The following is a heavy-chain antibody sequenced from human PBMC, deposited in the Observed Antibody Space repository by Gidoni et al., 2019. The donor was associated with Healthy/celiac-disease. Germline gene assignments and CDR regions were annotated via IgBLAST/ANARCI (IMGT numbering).Heavy chain of an antibody. CDR3: TTTGYSSGWYVQHSQRIDY. CDR2: IKSKTDGGTT. J-gene: IGHJ4*02. Sequence: EVQLVESGGGLVKPGGSLRLSCAASGFTFSNAWMSWVRQAPGKGLEWVGRIKSKTDGGTTDYDAPVKVRFTISRDDSKNTLYLKMNSLKTEDTAVYFCTTTGYSSGWYVQHSQRIDYCGQGTLVTVSS. V-gene: IGHV3-15*01. D-gene: IGHD6-19*01. CDR1: GFTFSNAW.